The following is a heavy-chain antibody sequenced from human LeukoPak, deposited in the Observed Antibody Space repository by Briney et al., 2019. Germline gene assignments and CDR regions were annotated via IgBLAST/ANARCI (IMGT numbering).Heavy chain of an antibody. V-gene: IGHV5-51*01. D-gene: IGHD2-2*01. Sequence: GESLKISCKGSGYSFTSYWIGWVRQMPGKGLEWVGIIYPGDSDTRYGPSFQGQVTISADKSISTAYLQWSSLKASDTAMYYCARRACSSTSCRAFDYWGQGTLVTVSS. CDR1: GYSFTSYW. CDR2: IYPGDSDT. J-gene: IGHJ4*02. CDR3: ARRACSSTSCRAFDY.